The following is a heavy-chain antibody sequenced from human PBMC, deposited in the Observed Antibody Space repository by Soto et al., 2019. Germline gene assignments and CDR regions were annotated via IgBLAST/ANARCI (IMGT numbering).Heavy chain of an antibody. CDR2: IYYSGST. Sequence: SETQSVPSSVAWGSISGYDGSWIRQPQGKGLEWIGYIYYSGSTNYNPSLKSRVTISVDTSKNQFSLKLSSVTAADTAEYYCARGGSSWVVGYGMDVRGQRTTVTVSS. D-gene: IGHD6-13*01. CDR1: WGSISGYD. J-gene: IGHJ6*02. V-gene: IGHV4-59*01. CDR3: ARGGSSWVVGYGMDV.